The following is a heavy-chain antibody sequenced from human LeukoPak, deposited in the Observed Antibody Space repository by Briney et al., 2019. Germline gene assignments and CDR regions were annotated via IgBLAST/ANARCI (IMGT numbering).Heavy chain of an antibody. CDR2: IYTSGST. J-gene: IGHJ5*02. V-gene: IGHV4-4*07. D-gene: IGHD3-10*01. CDR3: ARGKWFGEFDNNWFDP. CDR1: GRSISSYY. Sequence: PSDTLTLTCTVSGRSISSYYWSWIRQPAGKGLEWIGRIYTSGSTNYNPSLKSRVTMSVDTSKNQFSLKLSPVTAADTAVYYCARGKWFGEFDNNWFDPWGQGTLVTVSS.